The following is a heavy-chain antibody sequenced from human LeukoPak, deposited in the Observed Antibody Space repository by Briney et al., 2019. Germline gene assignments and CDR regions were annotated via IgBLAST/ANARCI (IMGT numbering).Heavy chain of an antibody. CDR2: IIPIFGTA. J-gene: IGHJ4*02. CDR1: GGTFSSYA. D-gene: IGHD2/OR15-2a*01. CDR3: ARGIVASAPRADY. V-gene: IGHV1-69*13. Sequence: ASVKVSCKASGGTFSSYAISWVRQAPGQGLEWMGGIIPIFGTANYAQKFQGRVTTTADESTSTAYMELSSLRSEDTAVYYCARGIVASAPRADYWGQGTLVTVSS.